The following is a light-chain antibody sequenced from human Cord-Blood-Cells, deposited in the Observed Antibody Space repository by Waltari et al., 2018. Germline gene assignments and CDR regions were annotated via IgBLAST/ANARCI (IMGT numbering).Light chain of an antibody. V-gene: IGLV2-14*01. J-gene: IGLJ3*02. CDR3: SSYTSSSTPWV. Sequence: QSALTQPASVSGPPGQPITISCTGTSSDVGGYNYVPWYQQHPGKAPTLMIYDVSNRPSGVSNRFSGSKSGNTASLTISGLQAEDEADYYCSSYTSSSTPWVFGGGTKLTVL. CDR1: SSDVGGYNY. CDR2: DVS.